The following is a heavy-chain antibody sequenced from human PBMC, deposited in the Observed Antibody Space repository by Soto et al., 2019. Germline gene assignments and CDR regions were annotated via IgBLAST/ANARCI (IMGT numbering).Heavy chain of an antibody. Sequence: EVQLLESGGGLVQAGGSLRLSCVASGLTFSNYAMTWVRQAPGKGLEWVSGISGSGGNTNYADSVQGHFAISRDNSKNTLYLQMNSLRVEGTAVYYCAPLRGYNYNFWGGWFDPWGQGAVVTVSS. CDR3: APLRGYNYNFWGGWFDP. D-gene: IGHD5-18*01. CDR2: ISGSGGNT. J-gene: IGHJ5*02. V-gene: IGHV3-23*01. CDR1: GLTFSNYA.